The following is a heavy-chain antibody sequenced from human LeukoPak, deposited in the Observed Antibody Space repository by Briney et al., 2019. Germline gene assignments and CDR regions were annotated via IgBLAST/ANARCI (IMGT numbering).Heavy chain of an antibody. CDR3: ARWALKSAFDI. Sequence: SQTLSLTCTVSGDSISSGAYYWTWVRPYPGTGLEWIGYISHIGTTYNNPSLKSRVSISVDTSRNQLSLRLTSVTVADTAVYYCARWALKSAFDIWGQGTMVTVSS. CDR2: ISHIGTT. CDR1: GDSISSGAYY. J-gene: IGHJ3*02. V-gene: IGHV4-31*03.